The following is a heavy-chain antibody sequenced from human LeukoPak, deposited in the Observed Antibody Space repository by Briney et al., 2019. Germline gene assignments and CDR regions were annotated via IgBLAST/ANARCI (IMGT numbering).Heavy chain of an antibody. V-gene: IGHV3-30*18. CDR1: GFTFSSYG. Sequence: GGSLRLSCAASGFTFSSYGMHWVRQAPGKGLEWVAVISYDGSNKYYADSVKGRFTISRDNSKNTLYLQMNSLRAEDTAVYYCAKDPGGSWLLDYWGQGTLVTVSS. CDR3: AKDPGGSWLLDY. CDR2: ISYDGSNK. J-gene: IGHJ4*02. D-gene: IGHD6-13*01.